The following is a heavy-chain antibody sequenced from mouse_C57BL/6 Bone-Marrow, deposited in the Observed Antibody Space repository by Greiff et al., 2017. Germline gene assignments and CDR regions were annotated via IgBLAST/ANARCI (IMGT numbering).Heavy chain of an antibody. J-gene: IGHJ3*01. Sequence: EVQLQQSGPVLVKPGASVKMSCKASGYTFTDYYMNWVKQSHGKSLEWIGVINPYNGGTSYNQKFKGKATLTVDKSSSTAYMELNSLTSEDSAVYYCARDYYDYDVSFAYWGQGTLVTVSA. V-gene: IGHV1-19*01. CDR1: GYTFTDYY. CDR2: INPYNGGT. D-gene: IGHD2-4*01. CDR3: ARDYYDYDVSFAY.